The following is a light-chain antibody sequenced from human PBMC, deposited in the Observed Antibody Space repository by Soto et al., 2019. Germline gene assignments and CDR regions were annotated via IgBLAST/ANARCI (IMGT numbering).Light chain of an antibody. Sequence: EIVMTQSPATLSVSPGERATLPCRASQSISDNLAWYQQKPGQAPRLLFYTASTRATGIPARFSGSGSGTEFTLTISSLQSEDFAVYYCQQYNNWPPYTFGRGTRLEIK. V-gene: IGKV3-15*01. CDR1: QSISDN. J-gene: IGKJ2*01. CDR2: TAS. CDR3: QQYNNWPPYT.